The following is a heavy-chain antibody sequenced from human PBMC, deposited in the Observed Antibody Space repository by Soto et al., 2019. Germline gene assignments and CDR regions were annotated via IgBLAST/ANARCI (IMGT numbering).Heavy chain of an antibody. V-gene: IGHV3-30*01. Sequence: QVQLVESGGGVVQPGRSLRLSCAASGFTFRSYAMHWVRQAPGKGLEWVSFISHDRSDQYYADSVKGRFTISRDNSKNTVYLQMNSLRPDDTAVYYCTRDRSLTVVVAGYWGLGTLVTVSS. CDR3: TRDRSLTVVVAGY. J-gene: IGHJ4*02. CDR2: ISHDRSDQ. CDR1: GFTFRSYA. D-gene: IGHD2-15*01.